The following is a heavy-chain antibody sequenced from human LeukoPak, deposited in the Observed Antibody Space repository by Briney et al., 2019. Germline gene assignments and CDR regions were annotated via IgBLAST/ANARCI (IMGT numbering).Heavy chain of an antibody. J-gene: IGHJ3*02. CDR3: ARERYTVDTALVTGAFDI. D-gene: IGHD5-18*01. CDR1: GFTFSPYG. Sequence: GGSLRLSCPASGFTFSPYGVHWVRQAPGKGLEWVAVIWFDGSKKYYADSVKGRFTISRDNSKITLFLQMNSLRAEDTAVYYCARERYTVDTALVTGAFDIWGQGTMVTVSS. V-gene: IGHV3-33*01. CDR2: IWFDGSKK.